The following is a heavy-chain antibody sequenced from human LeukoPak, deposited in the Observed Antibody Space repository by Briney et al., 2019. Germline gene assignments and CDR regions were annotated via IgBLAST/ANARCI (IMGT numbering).Heavy chain of an antibody. Sequence: TLSLTCTVSGGSVSSGTYYWSWIRQPPGKALEWLALIYWDDDKRYSPSLKSRLTITKDTSKNQVVLTMTNMDPVDTATYYCAHTGWDWGYFDYWGQGTLVTVSS. D-gene: IGHD3/OR15-3a*01. CDR3: AHTGWDWGYFDY. CDR2: IYWDDDK. V-gene: IGHV2-5*08. CDR1: GGSVSSGTYY. J-gene: IGHJ4*02.